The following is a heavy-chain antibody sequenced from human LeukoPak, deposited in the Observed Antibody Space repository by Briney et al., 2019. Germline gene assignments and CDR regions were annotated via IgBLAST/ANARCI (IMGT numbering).Heavy chain of an antibody. CDR3: AGARHGDSTWAY. CDR2: IHFSDFEI. V-gene: IGHV5-51*01. CDR1: GTSFINYW. D-gene: IGHD4-17*01. J-gene: IGHJ4*02. Sequence: GESLKISCKGSGTSFINYWIGWVRQMPGKGLEWMGFIHFSDFEIRCRPSFQGQVTISADRSISTAYLQWSSLKASDSAIYYCAGARHGDSTWAYWGQGTVVTVSS.